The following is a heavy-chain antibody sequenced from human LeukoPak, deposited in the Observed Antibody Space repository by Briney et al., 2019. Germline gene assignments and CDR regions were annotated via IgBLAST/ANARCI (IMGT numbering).Heavy chain of an antibody. CDR1: GYSISSGYY. D-gene: IGHD3/OR15-3a*01. CDR2: VYHSGST. Sequence: SETLSLTCTVSGYSISSGYYWGWIRQPPGKGLEWIGSVYHSGSTYYNPSLKNRVTISLDTSKNQFSLKLSSVTAADTAVYYCARQTGSGLFILPGGQGTLVTVSS. CDR3: ARQTGSGLFILP. J-gene: IGHJ4*02. V-gene: IGHV4-38-2*02.